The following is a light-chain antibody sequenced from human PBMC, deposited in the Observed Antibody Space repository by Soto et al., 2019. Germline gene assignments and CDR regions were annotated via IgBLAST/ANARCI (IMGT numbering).Light chain of an antibody. CDR2: WAS. V-gene: IGKV4-1*01. Sequence: DIVMTQSPDSLAVSLGERATINCKSSQSVLCSSSNKNYLAWYQQKPEQPPKLLIYWASTRESGVPDRFSGSGSGTDFTLTISSLQAEDVAVYYCQQYCSSPWTFGQGTKVEIK. CDR1: QSVLCSSSNKNY. J-gene: IGKJ1*01. CDR3: QQYCSSPWT.